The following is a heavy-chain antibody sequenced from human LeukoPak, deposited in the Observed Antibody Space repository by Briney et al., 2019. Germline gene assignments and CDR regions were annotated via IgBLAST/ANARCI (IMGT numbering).Heavy chain of an antibody. Sequence: ASVKVSCKASGYTFTSYYMHWVRQAPGQGLEWMGIINPSGGSTSYAQKFQGRVTMTRDTPTSTVYMELSSLRSEDTAVYYCARGSAVVAVPAAPDYWGQGTLVTVSS. J-gene: IGHJ4*02. CDR1: GYTFTSYY. CDR3: ARGSAVVAVPAAPDY. V-gene: IGHV1-46*01. D-gene: IGHD2-2*01. CDR2: INPSGGST.